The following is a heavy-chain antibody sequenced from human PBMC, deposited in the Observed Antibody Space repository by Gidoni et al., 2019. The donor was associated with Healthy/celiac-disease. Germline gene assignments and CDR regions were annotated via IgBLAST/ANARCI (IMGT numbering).Heavy chain of an antibody. J-gene: IGHJ6*02. CDR3: ARDATGRVGSGWYSHYYGMDV. CDR2: IYSGGST. Sequence: EVQLVESGGGLIQPGGSLRLPCAASGFTVSSNYMSWVRQAPGKGLEWVSVIYSGGSTYYADSVKGRFTISRDNSKNTLYLQRNSLRAEDTAVYYCARDATGRVGSGWYSHYYGMDVWGQGTTVTVSS. D-gene: IGHD6-19*01. V-gene: IGHV3-53*01. CDR1: GFTVSSNY.